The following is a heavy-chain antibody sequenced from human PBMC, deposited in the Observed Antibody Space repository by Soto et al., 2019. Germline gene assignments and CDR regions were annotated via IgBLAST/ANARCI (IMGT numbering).Heavy chain of an antibody. Sequence: GGSLRLSCAASGFTFTAFGLHWVRQAPGKGLEWVGLISFDGTTKYFADSVRGRFTISRDNSKNMLFLQLNSLRVEDTAVYYCARHRDGGTYTYIDHWGPGTLVTVSS. D-gene: IGHD3-10*01. CDR3: ARHRDGGTYTYIDH. V-gene: IGHV3-30-3*01. CDR1: GFTFTAFG. CDR2: ISFDGTTK. J-gene: IGHJ4*02.